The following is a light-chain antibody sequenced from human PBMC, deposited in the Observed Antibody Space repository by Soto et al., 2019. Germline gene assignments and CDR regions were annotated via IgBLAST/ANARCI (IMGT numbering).Light chain of an antibody. CDR3: QQYNDWPPIT. Sequence: EIMMTQSPATLSVSPGESATLSCRASQSVSNNLAWYQQKPGQPPRRLIYYASTRATGIPARFSGSGSGTAFTLPISSLQAEDFALYYCQQYNDWPPITFGQGTKLEIK. J-gene: IGKJ5*01. V-gene: IGKV3-15*01. CDR1: QSVSNN. CDR2: YAS.